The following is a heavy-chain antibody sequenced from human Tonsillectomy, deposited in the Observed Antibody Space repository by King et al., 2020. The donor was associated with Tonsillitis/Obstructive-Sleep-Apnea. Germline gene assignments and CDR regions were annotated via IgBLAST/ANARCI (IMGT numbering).Heavy chain of an antibody. CDR3: ARDGAAAESPFDF. V-gene: IGHV3-33*01. D-gene: IGHD2-15*01. CDR1: GFTFSSYG. Sequence: VQLVESGGGVVQPGRSLRIFCAASGFTFSSYGIHWVRQAPGKGLEWVAVIWYDGSNKYYADSVKGRFTISRDNSKNTLYLQMNKLSAEDTAVYYCARDGAAAESPFDFWGQGTLVTVSS. CDR2: IWYDGSNK. J-gene: IGHJ4*02.